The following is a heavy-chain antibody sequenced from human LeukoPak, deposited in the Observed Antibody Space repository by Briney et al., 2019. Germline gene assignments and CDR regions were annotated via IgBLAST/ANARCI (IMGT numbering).Heavy chain of an antibody. D-gene: IGHD3-22*01. Sequence: PGGSLRLSCSVSGLTFSDYAMHWVRQAPGKGLEYVSAISSNGGSTYYADSVKGRFTISRDNSKNTLYLQMSSLRAEDTAVYYCVIDPYYYDSSGYQGIWGQGTLVTASS. J-gene: IGHJ4*02. CDR1: GLTFSDYA. CDR3: VIDPYYYDSSGYQGI. V-gene: IGHV3-64D*06. CDR2: ISSNGGST.